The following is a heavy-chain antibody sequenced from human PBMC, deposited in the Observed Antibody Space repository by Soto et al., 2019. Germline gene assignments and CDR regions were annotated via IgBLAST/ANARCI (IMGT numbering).Heavy chain of an antibody. V-gene: IGHV5-10-1*01. D-gene: IGHD2-2*01. Sequence: GESLKISCKGSGYSFISYWISWVRQMPGKGLEWMGRIDPSDSYTNYSPSFQGHVTISADKSISTAYLQWSSLKASDTAMYYCARHDIVVVPAAIYYSMDVWGQGTTVTVSS. CDR3: ARHDIVVVPAAIYYSMDV. J-gene: IGHJ6*02. CDR2: IDPSDSYT. CDR1: GYSFISYW.